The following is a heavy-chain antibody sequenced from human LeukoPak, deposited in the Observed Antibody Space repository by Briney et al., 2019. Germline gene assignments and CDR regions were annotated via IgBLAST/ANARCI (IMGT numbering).Heavy chain of an antibody. CDR3: ARRARYYYDSSGYYGPFDY. CDR2: IYYSGST. V-gene: IGHV4-30-4*01. Sequence: SQTLSLTCTVSGGSISSGDYYWSWIRQPPGKGLEWIGYIYYSGSTNYNPSLKSRVTISVDTSKNQFSLKLSSVTAADTAVYYCARRARYYYDSSGYYGPFDYWGQGTLVTVSS. CDR1: GGSISSGDYY. J-gene: IGHJ4*02. D-gene: IGHD3-22*01.